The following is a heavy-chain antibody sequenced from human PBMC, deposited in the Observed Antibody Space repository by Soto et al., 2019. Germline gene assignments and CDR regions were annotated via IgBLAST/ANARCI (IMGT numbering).Heavy chain of an antibody. V-gene: IGHV1-69*18. CDR1: GGTFSSYS. CDR2: LIPMFGTT. CDR3: PRAVVLTFTRFYDMDV. Sequence: QVQLVQSGAEVKTPGSSVKVSCKASGGTFSSYSINWVRQAPGQGLEWMGRLIPMFGTTDYAQRFQGRVTFTADESTSTASMEVTNLTSEDTAVYYCPRAVVLTFTRFYDMDVWGQGTTVTVSS. D-gene: IGHD3-9*01. J-gene: IGHJ6*02.